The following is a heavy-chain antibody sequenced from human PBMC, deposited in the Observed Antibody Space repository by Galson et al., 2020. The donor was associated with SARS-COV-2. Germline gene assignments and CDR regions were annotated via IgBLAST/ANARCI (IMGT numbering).Heavy chain of an antibody. J-gene: IGHJ4*02. CDR2: IIPIFGTA. D-gene: IGHD4-17*01. Sequence: SVQVSCKASGGTFSSYAISWVRQAPGQGLEWMGGIIPIFGTANYAQKFQGRVTITADESTSTAYMELSSLRSEDTAVYYCARDRTGLRWLEPVDYWGQGTLVTVSS. CDR1: GGTFSSYA. V-gene: IGHV1-69*13. CDR3: ARDRTGLRWLEPVDY.